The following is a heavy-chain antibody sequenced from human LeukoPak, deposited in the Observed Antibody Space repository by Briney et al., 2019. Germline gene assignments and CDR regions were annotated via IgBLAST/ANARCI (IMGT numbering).Heavy chain of an antibody. D-gene: IGHD2-15*01. V-gene: IGHV3-7*01. CDR2: INEDGSEK. Sequence: PGGSLRLSCAASGFTFRTYWMSWVRQAPGEGLEWVVNINEDGSEKYYVDSVKGRFAISRDDAKNSVYLQLNSLRAEDTAVYYCARAGDGTAARDYWGQGTLVTVSS. J-gene: IGHJ4*02. CDR3: ARAGDGTAARDY. CDR1: GFTFRTYW.